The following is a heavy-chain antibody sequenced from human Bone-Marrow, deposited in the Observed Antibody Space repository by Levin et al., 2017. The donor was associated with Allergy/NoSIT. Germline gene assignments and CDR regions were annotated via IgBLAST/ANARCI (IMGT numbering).Heavy chain of an antibody. Sequence: GGSLRLSCKGSGYTFTSYWIGWVRQMPGKGLEWVGIIYPRDSDTRYSPSFQGQVTISADESINTAYLQWSSLKASDTAMYYCARSYDISTGFYNYFDYWGQGSLVTVSS. J-gene: IGHJ4*02. CDR1: GYTFTSYW. CDR3: ARSYDISTGFYNYFDY. CDR2: IYPRDSDT. D-gene: IGHD3-9*01. V-gene: IGHV5-51*06.